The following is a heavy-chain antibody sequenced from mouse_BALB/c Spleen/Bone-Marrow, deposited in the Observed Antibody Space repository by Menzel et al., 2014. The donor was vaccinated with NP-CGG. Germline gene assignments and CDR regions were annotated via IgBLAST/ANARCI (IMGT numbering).Heavy chain of an antibody. CDR3: ARHGGFGNYFDY. D-gene: IGHD1-1*02. V-gene: IGHV5-6-2*01. J-gene: IGHJ2*01. CDR1: GFTFSSYY. Sequence: EVMLVESGGGLVKLGGSLKLSCAASGFTFSSYYMSWVRQTPEKRLELVAAISSNGGSAYYPDTVKGRFTISRDNAKNTLFLQMSSLKSEDTALYYCARHGGFGNYFDYWGQGTTLTVSS. CDR2: ISSNGGSA.